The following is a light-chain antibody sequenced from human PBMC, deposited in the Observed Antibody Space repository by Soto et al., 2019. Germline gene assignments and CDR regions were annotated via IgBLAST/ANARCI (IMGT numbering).Light chain of an antibody. V-gene: IGLV2-23*02. Sequence: QSVLTQPASVSGSPRQSITISCTGTNSDVGSYNLVSWFQQHPGKAPKLGIYEVTKRPPGVSDRFSGSKSGNTASLTISGLQAEDEADYYCFSYAGDSVYVFGTGTKVTVL. J-gene: IGLJ1*01. CDR2: EVT. CDR1: NSDVGSYNL. CDR3: FSYAGDSVYV.